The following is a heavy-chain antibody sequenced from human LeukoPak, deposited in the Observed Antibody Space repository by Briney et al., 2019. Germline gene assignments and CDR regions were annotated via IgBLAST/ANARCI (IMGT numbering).Heavy chain of an antibody. D-gene: IGHD4/OR15-4a*01. Sequence: GGSLRLSCAASGFTFDDYAMHWVRQAPGKGLEWVSGISWNSDYIDYADSVKGRFTISRDNANNSLYLQMNSLRAEDTAFYYCAKEDDYGDSAVYFQDWCQGTLVTVSS. V-gene: IGHV3-9*01. CDR3: AKEDDYGDSAVYFQD. CDR2: ISWNSDYI. J-gene: IGHJ1*01. CDR1: GFTFDDYA.